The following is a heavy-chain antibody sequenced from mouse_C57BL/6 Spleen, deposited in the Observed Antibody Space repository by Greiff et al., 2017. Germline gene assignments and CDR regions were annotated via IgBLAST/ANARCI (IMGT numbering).Heavy chain of an antibody. V-gene: IGHV1-55*01. J-gene: IGHJ4*01. CDR1: GYTFTSYC. Sequence: QVQLQQPGAELVKPGASVKMSCKASGYTFTSYCITWVKQRPGQGLEWIGDIYPGSGSTNYNEKFKSKATLTVDTSSSTAYMQLSSLTSEDSAVYYCARDYYGSSYEYYYAMDYWGQGTSVTVSS. D-gene: IGHD1-1*01. CDR3: ARDYYGSSYEYYYAMDY. CDR2: IYPGSGST.